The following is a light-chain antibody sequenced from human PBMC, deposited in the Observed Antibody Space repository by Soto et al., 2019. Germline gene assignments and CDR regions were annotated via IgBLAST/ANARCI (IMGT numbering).Light chain of an antibody. J-gene: IGLJ2*01. CDR3: CSYGGSYTV. Sequence: QSALTQPRSVSGSPGQSVTISCTGTSSDVGGYNYVSWYQQHPGKAPKLMIYDVSKRPSGVPDRFSGSKSGNTASLTISGLQAEDEADYYCCSYGGSYTVFGEGTKLTVL. CDR2: DVS. CDR1: SSDVGGYNY. V-gene: IGLV2-11*01.